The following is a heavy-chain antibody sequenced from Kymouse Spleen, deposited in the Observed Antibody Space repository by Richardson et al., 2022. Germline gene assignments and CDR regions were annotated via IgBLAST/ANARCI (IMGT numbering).Heavy chain of an antibody. J-gene: IGHJ6*02. CDR3: ARRYSLDYYYGMDV. Sequence: QVQLQQWGAGLLKPSETLSLTCAVYGGSFSGYYWSWIRQPPGKGLEWIGEINHSGSTNYNPSLKSRVTISVDTSKNQFSLKLSSVTAADTAVYYCARRYSLDYYYGMDVWGQGTTVTVSS. CDR2: INHSGST. D-gene: IGHD2-15*01. CDR1: GGSFSGYY. V-gene: IGHV4-34*01.